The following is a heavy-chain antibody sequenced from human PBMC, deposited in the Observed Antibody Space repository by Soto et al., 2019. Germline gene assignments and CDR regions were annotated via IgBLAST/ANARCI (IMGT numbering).Heavy chain of an antibody. CDR1: GGSISSYY. D-gene: IGHD5-12*01. CDR2: IYYSGST. V-gene: IGHV4-59*01. J-gene: IGHJ5*02. CDR3: ARVYVVATGNWFDP. Sequence: PSETLSLTCTVSGGSISSYYWSWVRQPPGKGLEWIGYIYYSGSTNYNPSLKSRVTISVDTSKNQFSLKLSSVTAADTAVYYCARVYVVATGNWFDPWGQGTLVTVSS.